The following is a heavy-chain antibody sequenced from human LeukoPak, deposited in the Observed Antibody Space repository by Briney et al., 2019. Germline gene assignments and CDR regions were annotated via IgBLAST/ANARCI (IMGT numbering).Heavy chain of an antibody. CDR2: ISSNGGST. CDR3: ARGLFGTTDY. J-gene: IGHJ4*02. V-gene: IGHV3-64*01. Sequence: GGSLRLSCAASGFSFSSYGMHWVRQAPGKGLEYVSSISSNGGSTYYANSVKGRFTISRDNSKNTLYLQMCSLRAEDMAVYYCARGLFGTTDYWGQGTLVTVSS. CDR1: GFSFSSYG. D-gene: IGHD2/OR15-2a*01.